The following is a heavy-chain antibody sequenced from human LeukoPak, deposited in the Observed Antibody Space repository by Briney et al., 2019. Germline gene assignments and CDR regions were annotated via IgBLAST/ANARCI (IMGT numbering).Heavy chain of an antibody. Sequence: GGSLRLSCAASGFTFSNYNMDWVRQAPGKGLEWVSSISDSGSNVYYADSVKGRFTISRDNAKNSLYLQMNSLRAEDTAVYYCARDLAYWDLWGQGTLVTVSS. CDR3: ARDLAYWDL. J-gene: IGHJ5*02. CDR1: GFTFSNYN. D-gene: IGHD2-21*01. V-gene: IGHV3-21*01. CDR2: ISDSGSNV.